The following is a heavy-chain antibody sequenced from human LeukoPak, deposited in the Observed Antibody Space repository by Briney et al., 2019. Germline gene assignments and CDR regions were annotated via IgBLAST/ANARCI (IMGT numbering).Heavy chain of an antibody. Sequence: GGSLRLSCAASGFTFSSYAMHWVRQAPEKGLEWVSSISSSGSHIYYADSLKGRFTISRDKAKNSLILQMNSLRAEDTAVYYCASGGSYPGPFDSWGQGTLVTVSS. J-gene: IGHJ4*02. CDR2: ISSSGSHI. D-gene: IGHD1-26*01. CDR1: GFTFSSYA. CDR3: ASGGSYPGPFDS. V-gene: IGHV3-21*01.